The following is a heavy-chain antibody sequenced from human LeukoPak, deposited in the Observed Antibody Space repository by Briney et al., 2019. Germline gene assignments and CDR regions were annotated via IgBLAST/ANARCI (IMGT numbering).Heavy chain of an antibody. CDR3: AVGYYFDY. CDR2: INHSGST. Sequence: SETLSLTCTVFGGSISSDTYYWGWIRQPPGKGLEWIGEINHSGSTNYNPSLKSRVTISVDTSKNQFSLKLSSVTAADTAVYYCAVGYYFDYWGQGTLVTVSS. V-gene: IGHV4-39*07. CDR1: GGSISSDTYY. D-gene: IGHD1-26*01. J-gene: IGHJ4*02.